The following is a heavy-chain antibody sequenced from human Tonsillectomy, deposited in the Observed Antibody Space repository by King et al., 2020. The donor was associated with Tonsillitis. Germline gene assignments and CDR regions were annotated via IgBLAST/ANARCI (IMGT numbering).Heavy chain of an antibody. CDR1: GFTFSTYA. D-gene: IGHD5-18*01. CDR2: ISGSGAST. CDR3: AKAMGYSYLYYFDY. V-gene: IGHV3-23*04. J-gene: IGHJ4*02. Sequence: VQLVESGGGLVQPGGSLRLSFSASGFTFSTYAMSWVRQAPGKGLEWVSAISGSGASTYYADSVRGRFTISRDNSKNTLYLEMNSLRAEDTAVYNCAKAMGYSYLYYFDYWGQGTLVTVSS.